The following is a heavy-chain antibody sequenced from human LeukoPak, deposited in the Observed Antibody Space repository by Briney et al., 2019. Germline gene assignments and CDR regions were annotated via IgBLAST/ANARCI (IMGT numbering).Heavy chain of an antibody. CDR1: GFPFSIYW. CDR2: IDQDGREK. J-gene: IGHJ4*02. D-gene: IGHD3-9*01. V-gene: IGHV3-7*01. Sequence: PGGSLRLSCAASGFPFSIYWMSWVRQAPGKGLEWVANIDQDGREKYFVDSVRGRFSIFRDNDKNTLYLQMNSLRVEDTAIYYCARGRYLDWLPYFFDYWGQGTLVTVSS. CDR3: ARGRYLDWLPYFFDY.